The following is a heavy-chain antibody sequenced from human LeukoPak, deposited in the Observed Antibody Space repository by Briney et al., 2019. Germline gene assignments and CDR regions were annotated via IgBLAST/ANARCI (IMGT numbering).Heavy chain of an antibody. CDR3: ARGRWIQLWSEPFNFDY. V-gene: IGHV1-2*02. CDR2: INPNSGGT. Sequence: ASVKVSCKASGYTFTGYYMHWVRQAPGQGLEWMGWINPNSGGTNYAQKFKGRVTMTRDTSISTAYMELSRLRSDDTAVYYCARGRWIQLWSEPFNFDYWGQGTLVTVSS. CDR1: GYTFTGYY. J-gene: IGHJ4*02. D-gene: IGHD5-18*01.